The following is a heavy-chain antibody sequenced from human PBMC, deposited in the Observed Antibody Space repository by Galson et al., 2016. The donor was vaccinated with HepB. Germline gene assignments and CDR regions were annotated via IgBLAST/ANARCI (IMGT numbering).Heavy chain of an antibody. Sequence: SVKVSCKASGYTFTSYAMNWVRQAPGQGLEWMGWINTNTGNPTYAQGFTGRFVFSLDTSVSTAYLQISSLKAEDTAVYYCARPIHLGGYYYYGTDVWGQGTTVTVSS. CDR2: INTNTGNP. CDR1: GYTFTSYA. V-gene: IGHV7-4-1*02. CDR3: ARPIHLGGYYYYGTDV. D-gene: IGHD3-16*01. J-gene: IGHJ6*02.